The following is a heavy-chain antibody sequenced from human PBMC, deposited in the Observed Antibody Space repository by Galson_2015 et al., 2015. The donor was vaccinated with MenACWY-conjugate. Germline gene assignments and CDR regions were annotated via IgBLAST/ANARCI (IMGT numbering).Heavy chain of an antibody. CDR3: AKGADSSAWYYFGT. Sequence: SLRLSCAASGFTFGSYAMSWVRQAPGKGLEWVSIISGSGGSTYYADSVKGRFTISRDNSKNTLYLQMNSLRAEDTAVHYCAKGADSSAWYYFGTWGQGTLVIVSS. D-gene: IGHD6-19*01. J-gene: IGHJ4*02. V-gene: IGHV3-23*01. CDR1: GFTFGSYA. CDR2: ISGSGGST.